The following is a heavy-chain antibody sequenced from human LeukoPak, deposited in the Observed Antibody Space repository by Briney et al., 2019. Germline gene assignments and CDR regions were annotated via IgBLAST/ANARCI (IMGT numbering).Heavy chain of an antibody. D-gene: IGHD1-26*01. Sequence: GSSVKVSCKASGGTFNSYAISWVRQAPGQGLEWMGGIIPMFETANYAQKLQGRVTMTTDTSTSTAYMELRSLRSDDTAVYYCARDLVGANPFDYWGQGTLVTVSS. CDR2: IIPMFETA. V-gene: IGHV1-69*05. J-gene: IGHJ4*02. CDR1: GGTFNSYA. CDR3: ARDLVGANPFDY.